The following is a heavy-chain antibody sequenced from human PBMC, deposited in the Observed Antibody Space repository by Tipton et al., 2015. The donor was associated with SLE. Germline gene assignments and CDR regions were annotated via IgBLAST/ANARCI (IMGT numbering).Heavy chain of an antibody. D-gene: IGHD1-26*01. J-gene: IGHJ3*02. Sequence: RSLRLSCGASGSSFDDYAMHWVRQAPGKGLEWVARINWNSDNIDYADSVKGRFTISRDNAKNSLYLQLSSLRAEDTALYYCAKDSWGLGDDALDMWGQGTMVTVSS. V-gene: IGHV3-9*01. CDR3: AKDSWGLGDDALDM. CDR1: GSSFDDYA. CDR2: INWNSDNI.